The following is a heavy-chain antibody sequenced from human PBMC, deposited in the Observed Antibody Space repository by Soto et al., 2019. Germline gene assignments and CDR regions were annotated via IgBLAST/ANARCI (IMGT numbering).Heavy chain of an antibody. Sequence: SETLSLTCTVSGGSIRNVYWSWIRQPPGKGLEWIGFIFHSVNAKYNPSLKSRVTISVDTSKNQFSLSLDSVTAADTAAYFCARANAASVTFDSWGQGTLVTVSS. CDR2: IFHSVNA. CDR3: ARANAASVTFDS. V-gene: IGHV4-59*01. J-gene: IGHJ4*02. CDR1: GGSIRNVY. D-gene: IGHD2-2*01.